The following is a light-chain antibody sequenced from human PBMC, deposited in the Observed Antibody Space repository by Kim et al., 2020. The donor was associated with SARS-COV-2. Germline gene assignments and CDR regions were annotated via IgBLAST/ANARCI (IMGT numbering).Light chain of an antibody. CDR3: HVWDKDSNQLV. Sequence: APVQTATINCEGNNIGTKPVHWYQQKPGQAPIMVIFYDSDRPSGIPERFFGSNSGNTATLTIRGVEAGDEADYYCHVWDKDSNQLVLGGGTQLTVL. CDR2: YDS. CDR1: NIGTKP. J-gene: IGLJ2*01. V-gene: IGLV3-21*04.